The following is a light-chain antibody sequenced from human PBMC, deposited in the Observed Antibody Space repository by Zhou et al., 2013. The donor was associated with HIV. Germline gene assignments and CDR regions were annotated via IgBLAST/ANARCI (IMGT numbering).Light chain of an antibody. J-gene: IGKJ5*01. CDR2: DAF. CDR3: QQLNTYST. Sequence: EVLMTQSPVTLSVSPGESVTLSCRASQSLSSNYLAWYQQRPGQAPRLLIYDAFRRATGIPDRFSGSGSGTEFTLTISSLQPEDFATYYCQQLNTYSTFGQGTRLEIK. CDR1: QSLSSNY. V-gene: IGKV3D-20*02.